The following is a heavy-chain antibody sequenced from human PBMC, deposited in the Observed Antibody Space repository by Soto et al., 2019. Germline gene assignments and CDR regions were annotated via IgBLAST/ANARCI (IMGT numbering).Heavy chain of an antibody. V-gene: IGHV5-10-1*01. D-gene: IGHD5-18*01. CDR3: AARKQRSMGYYYGMDV. J-gene: IGHJ6*02. Sequence: GESLKISCKGSSHSFTTYWISWVRQMPGKGLEWMGMIDPSDSYTNYSPSFQGHVTISADKSISTAYLQWSSLKASDTAMYNCAARKQRSMGYYYGMDVWGQGTTVTVSS. CDR2: IDPSDSYT. CDR1: SHSFTTYW.